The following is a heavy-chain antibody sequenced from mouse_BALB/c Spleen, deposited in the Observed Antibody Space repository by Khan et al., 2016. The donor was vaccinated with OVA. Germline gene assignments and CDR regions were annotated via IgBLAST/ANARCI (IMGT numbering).Heavy chain of an antibody. V-gene: IGHV3-2*02. Sequence: EVQLQESGPGLVKPSQFLSLTCTVTGYSITSDYVWNWIRQFPGNKLEWMGYITYNGGTSYHPSLKSRICITRDTSKNQFFLRLNSMTTEDSATYCYARWFAYWGQGTLVTVS. CDR1: GYSITSDYV. CDR3: ARWFAY. J-gene: IGHJ3*01. CDR2: ITYNGGT.